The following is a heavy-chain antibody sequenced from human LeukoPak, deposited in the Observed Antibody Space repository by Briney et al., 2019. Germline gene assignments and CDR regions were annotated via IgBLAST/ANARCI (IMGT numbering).Heavy chain of an antibody. CDR1: GGSISSYY. CDR2: IYYSGST. J-gene: IGHJ4*02. CDR3: ARATYVVGATFDY. V-gene: IGHV4-59*01. Sequence: SETLSFTCTVTGGSISSYYWSWIRQPPGKGLEWIGYIYYSGSTNYNPSLKSRVTISVDTSKNQFSLKLSSVTAADTAVYYCARATYVVGATFDYWGQGTLVTVSS. D-gene: IGHD1-26*01.